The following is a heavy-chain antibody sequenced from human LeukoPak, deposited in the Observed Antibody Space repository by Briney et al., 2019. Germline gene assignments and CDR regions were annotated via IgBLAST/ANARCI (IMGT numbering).Heavy chain of an antibody. D-gene: IGHD6-13*01. CDR3: ARLRMTAAAGIWGILREWYYFDY. CDR2: ISSSGSTI. V-gene: IGHV3-48*03. Sequence: GGSLRLSCAASGFTFSSYEMNWVRQAPGKGLEWVSYISSSGSTIYYADSLKGRFTISRDNSKNTLYLQMNSLRAEDTAVYYCARLRMTAAAGIWGILREWYYFDYWGQGTLVTVSS. J-gene: IGHJ4*02. CDR1: GFTFSSYE.